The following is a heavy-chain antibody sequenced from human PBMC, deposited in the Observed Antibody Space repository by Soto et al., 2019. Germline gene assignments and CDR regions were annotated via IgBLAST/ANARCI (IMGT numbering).Heavy chain of an antibody. V-gene: IGHV1-69*04. CDR2: IIPILGIA. Sequence: GASVKVSCKASGGTFSSYTISWVRQAPGQGLEWMGRIIPILGIANYAQKFQGRVTITADKSTSTAYMELSSLRSEDTAVYYCAREGWASLAARSPKANPQVDSYYYYYMDVWGKGTTVTVSS. CDR3: AREGWASLAARSPKANPQVDSYYYYYMDV. D-gene: IGHD6-6*01. CDR1: GGTFSSYT. J-gene: IGHJ6*03.